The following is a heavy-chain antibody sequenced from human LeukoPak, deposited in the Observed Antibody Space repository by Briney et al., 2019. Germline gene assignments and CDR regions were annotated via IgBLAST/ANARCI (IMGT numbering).Heavy chain of an antibody. Sequence: PRRCLRLSCVASGVTFRRSAMYWGRQGPGKGVGWVAVISGDGVNSYYSESVKGRFTISRDNSKNTVFLQMSSLRHEDTSVYFCARDLRLAVASSWGGLDYWGQGTLVTVSS. V-gene: IGHV3-30*04. CDR3: ARDLRLAVASSWGGLDY. CDR2: ISGDGVNS. J-gene: IGHJ4*02. D-gene: IGHD6-19*01. CDR1: GVTFRRSA.